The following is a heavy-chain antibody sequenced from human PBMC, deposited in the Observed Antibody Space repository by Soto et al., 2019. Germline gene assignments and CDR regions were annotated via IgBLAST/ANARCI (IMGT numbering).Heavy chain of an antibody. CDR3: VRGLLAFFDF. D-gene: IGHD3-10*01. V-gene: IGHV3-23*01. Sequence: GGSLRLSCAASGFTFNSYAMSWVRQAPGKGLEWVSAISGGAGSSFYADSVKGRFTISRDNSKNTVSLQMSDLRVDDTALYYCVRGLLAFFDFWGQGTPVTVSS. J-gene: IGHJ4*02. CDR2: ISGGAGSS. CDR1: GFTFNSYA.